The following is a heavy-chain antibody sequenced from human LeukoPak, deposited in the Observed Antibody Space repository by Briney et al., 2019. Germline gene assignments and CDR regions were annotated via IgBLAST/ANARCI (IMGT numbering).Heavy chain of an antibody. J-gene: IGHJ4*02. Sequence: SETLSLTCTVSGASISSYYWSWIRQPPGKGLEWIGYIYYSGSTNYNPSLKSRVTISVDTSKNQFSLRLSSVTAADTAVYYCAGHSDDYGSGSYDYWGQGTLVTVSS. CDR3: AGHSDDYGSGSYDY. CDR2: IYYSGST. CDR1: GASISSYY. V-gene: IGHV4-59*08. D-gene: IGHD3-10*01.